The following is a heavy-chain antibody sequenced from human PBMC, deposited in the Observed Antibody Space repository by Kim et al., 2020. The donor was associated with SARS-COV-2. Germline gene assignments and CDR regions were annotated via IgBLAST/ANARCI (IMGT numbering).Heavy chain of an antibody. CDR3: AKTPEEAIVVVPAATKVSFDY. CDR1: GFTFSSYA. J-gene: IGHJ4*02. CDR2: ISGSGGST. Sequence: GGSLRLSCAASGFTFSSYAMSWVRQAPGKGLEWVSAISGSGGSTYYADSVKGRFTISRDNSKNTLYLQMNSLRAEDTAVYYCAKTPEEAIVVVPAATKVSFDYWGQGTLVTVSS. D-gene: IGHD2-2*01. V-gene: IGHV3-23*01.